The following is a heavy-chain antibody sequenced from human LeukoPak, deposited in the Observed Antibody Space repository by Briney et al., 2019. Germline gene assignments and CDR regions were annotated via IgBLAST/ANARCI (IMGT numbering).Heavy chain of an antibody. CDR1: XXXXXXXS. CDR3: ATADSSSSFDY. J-gene: IGHJ4*02. Sequence: KXXXKVSXXXXXXXSXXWVXXXPXXXXXXMGGFDPEDGETIYAQKFQGRVTMTEDTSTDTAYMELSSLRSEDTAVYYCATADSSSSFDYWGQGTLVTVSS. D-gene: IGHD6-6*01. V-gene: IGHV1-24*01. CDR2: FDPEDGET.